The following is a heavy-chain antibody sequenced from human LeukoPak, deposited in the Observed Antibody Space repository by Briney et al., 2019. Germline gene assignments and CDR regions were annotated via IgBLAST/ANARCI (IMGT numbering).Heavy chain of an antibody. CDR2: IKQDGSDK. J-gene: IGHJ4*02. V-gene: IGHV3-7*03. CDR1: GFTFVRYY. CDR3: AREIWGPEC. D-gene: IGHD7-27*01. Sequence: GGSLRLSCAASGFTFVRYYMTWVRQAPGKGLEWVANIKQDGSDKNYVHSVKGRNTISRDNTKNLVFLQMDSLTGEDTAVYYCAREIWGPECWGQGTLVTVSS.